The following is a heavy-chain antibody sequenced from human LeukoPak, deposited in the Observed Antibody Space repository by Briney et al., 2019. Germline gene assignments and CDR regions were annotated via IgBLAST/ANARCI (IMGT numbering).Heavy chain of an antibody. CDR2: FDPGDGET. D-gene: IGHD6-19*01. V-gene: IGHV1-24*01. CDR3: ATVDSSGRPADY. Sequence: ASVKVSCKVSGYTLTELSMHWVRQAPGKGLEWMGGFDPGDGETIYAQKFQGRVTMTEDTSTDTAYMELSSLRSEDTAVYYCATVDSSGRPADYWGQGTLVTVSS. J-gene: IGHJ4*02. CDR1: GYTLTELS.